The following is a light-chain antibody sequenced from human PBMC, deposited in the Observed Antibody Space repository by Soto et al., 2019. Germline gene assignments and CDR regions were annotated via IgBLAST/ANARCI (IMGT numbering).Light chain of an antibody. Sequence: QSVLTQPPSVSAAPGQTVTVSCTGTNTNVGRNYVSWYQQFPGRAPRLLIYDTNKRPSGIPGRFSGSKSGKSATLGITGLQAGDEAIYYCGTWDSRLSGVLFGGGTKLTVL. CDR3: GTWDSRLSGVL. J-gene: IGLJ2*01. CDR1: NTNVGRNY. V-gene: IGLV1-51*01. CDR2: DTN.